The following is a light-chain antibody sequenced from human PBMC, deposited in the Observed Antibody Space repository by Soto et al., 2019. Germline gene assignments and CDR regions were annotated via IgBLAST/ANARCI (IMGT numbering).Light chain of an antibody. CDR1: QSISTW. V-gene: IGKV1-5*03. J-gene: IGKJ4*01. CDR3: QQYNTYPLP. Sequence: DIQMTQSPSTLSESVGDRVTITCRASQSISTWLAWYQQKPGKAPKLLIYKASSLEGGVPSRFGGSGSGTLFNITISSLHPDDFATYYCQQYNTYPLPFGGGTTVDIK. CDR2: KAS.